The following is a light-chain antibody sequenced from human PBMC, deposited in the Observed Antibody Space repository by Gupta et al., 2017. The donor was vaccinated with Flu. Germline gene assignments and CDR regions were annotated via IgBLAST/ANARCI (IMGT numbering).Light chain of an antibody. CDR3: QRHGGSPKWT. J-gene: IGKJ1*01. Sequence: EIVLTQSPGTLSLSPGERATLSCRASQSLSANFLAWYQQKPAQAPRLLIYGASSRATGIPDRFSGSGSGTDFTLTISRLEPEDFAVYYCQRHGGSPKWTFGQGTKVEIK. CDR2: GAS. CDR1: QSLSANF. V-gene: IGKV3-20*01.